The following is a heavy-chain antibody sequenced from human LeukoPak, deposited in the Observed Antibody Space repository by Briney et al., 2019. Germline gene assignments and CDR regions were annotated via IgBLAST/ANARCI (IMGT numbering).Heavy chain of an antibody. J-gene: IGHJ5*02. D-gene: IGHD3-22*01. V-gene: IGHV3-7*01. CDR2: INGIGSEP. CDR1: GVTFSNYW. Sequence: PGGSLRLSCAAAGVTFSNYWMGWVRQAPGKGLVWVANINGIGSEPYYGDSLEGRFTISRDNAKNSLYLQMNSLRAEDTAMYYCARLRIGSSGFWWFDPWGQGTLVTVSS. CDR3: ARLRIGSSGFWWFDP.